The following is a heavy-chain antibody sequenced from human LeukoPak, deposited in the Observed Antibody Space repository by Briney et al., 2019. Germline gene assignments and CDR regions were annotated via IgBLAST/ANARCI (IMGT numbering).Heavy chain of an antibody. CDR3: ARDYSSLDI. Sequence: ASETLSLTCTVSGGSISSYYWSWIRQPPGKGLEWIGHIYYSGSTNYNPSLKSRVTISVDTSKNQFSLKLSSVTAADTAVYYCARDYSSLDIWGQGTMVTVSS. V-gene: IGHV4-59*01. CDR1: GGSISSYY. J-gene: IGHJ3*02. CDR2: IYYSGST. D-gene: IGHD6-19*01.